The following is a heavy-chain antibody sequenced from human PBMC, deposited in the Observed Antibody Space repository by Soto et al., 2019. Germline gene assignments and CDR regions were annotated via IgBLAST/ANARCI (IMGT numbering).Heavy chain of an antibody. CDR3: ARDSSSWSNPYYYYYGMDV. V-gene: IGHV1-46*01. J-gene: IGHJ6*02. CDR1: GYTFTSYY. CDR2: INPSGGST. D-gene: IGHD6-13*01. Sequence: ASVKVSCKASGYTFTSYYMHWVRQAPGQGLEWMGIINPSGGSTSYAQKFQGRVTMTRDTSTSTVYMELSRLRSDDTAVYYCARDSSSWSNPYYYYYGMDVWGQGTTVTVSS.